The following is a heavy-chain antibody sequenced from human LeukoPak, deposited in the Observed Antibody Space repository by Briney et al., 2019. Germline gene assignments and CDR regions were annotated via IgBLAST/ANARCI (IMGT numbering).Heavy chain of an antibody. CDR3: ARDREWLSYYYYYGMDV. CDR2: MNPNSGNT. Sequence: ASVKVSCKASGYTFTSYDINWVRQATGQGLEWMGWMNPNSGNTGYAQKFQGRVTMTRDTSTSTVYMELSSLRSEDTAVYYCARDREWLSYYYYYGMDVWGQGTTVTVSS. J-gene: IGHJ6*02. V-gene: IGHV1-8*01. D-gene: IGHD3-3*01. CDR1: GYTFTSYD.